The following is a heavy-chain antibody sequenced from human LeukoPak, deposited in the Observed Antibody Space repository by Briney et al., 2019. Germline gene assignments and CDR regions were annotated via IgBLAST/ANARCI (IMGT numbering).Heavy chain of an antibody. CDR2: ISSSAATT. D-gene: IGHD5-18*01. V-gene: IGHV3-48*03. CDR3: ARQHLQLWYD. J-gene: IGHJ4*02. CDR1: GFTFSSYE. Sequence: PGGSLRLSCAASGFTFSSYEMNWVRQAPGKGLEWVSYISSSAATTYYADSVKGRFTISRDNAKNSLYLQMNSLRAEDTAVYYCARQHLQLWYDWGQGTLVTVSS.